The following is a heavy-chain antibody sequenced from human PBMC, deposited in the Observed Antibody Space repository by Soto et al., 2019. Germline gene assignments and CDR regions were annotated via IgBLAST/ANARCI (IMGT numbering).Heavy chain of an antibody. CDR1: GYTFTSYG. V-gene: IGHV1-18*04. J-gene: IGHJ6*02. CDR3: ARGRRAAGKGGDYYYYYGMDV. Sequence: VAAVKVSCKASGYTFTSYGISWVRQAPGQGLEWMGWISAYNGNTNYAQKLQGRVTMTTDTSTSTAYMGLRSLRSDDTAVYYCARGRRAAGKGGDYYYYYGMDVWGQGTTVTVSS. CDR2: ISAYNGNT. D-gene: IGHD6-13*01.